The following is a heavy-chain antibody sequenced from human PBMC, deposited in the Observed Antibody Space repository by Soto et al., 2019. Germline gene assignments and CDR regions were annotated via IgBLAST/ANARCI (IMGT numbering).Heavy chain of an antibody. Sequence: QVQLQESGPGLVKPSGTLSLTCAVSGGSISSSNWWSWVRQPLGKGMEWIGEIYHSGSTNYKPSLKSRVTISVDKSKNQFSLKLISVTAADTAVYYCARCIAAAGPIDYWGQGTLVTVSS. D-gene: IGHD6-13*01. CDR3: ARCIAAAGPIDY. CDR2: IYHSGST. J-gene: IGHJ4*02. CDR1: GGSISSSNW. V-gene: IGHV4-4*02.